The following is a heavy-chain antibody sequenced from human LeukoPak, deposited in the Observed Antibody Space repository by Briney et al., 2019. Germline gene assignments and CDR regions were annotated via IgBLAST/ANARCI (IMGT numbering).Heavy chain of an antibody. J-gene: IGHJ3*02. V-gene: IGHV3-53*01. CDR2: IYSGGST. D-gene: IGHD3-9*01. CDR3: ARVIVTGYYDAFDI. Sequence: GGSLRLSCAASGFTVSSNHVSWVSQAPGKGLEWVSVIYSGGSTYYADSVKGRFTISRDNSKNPLYLQMNSLRAEDTAVYYCARVIVTGYYDAFDIWGQGTMVTVSS. CDR1: GFTVSSNH.